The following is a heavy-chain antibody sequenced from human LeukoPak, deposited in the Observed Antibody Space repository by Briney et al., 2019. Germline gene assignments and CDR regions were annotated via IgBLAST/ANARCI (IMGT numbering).Heavy chain of an antibody. CDR2: INPNSGGT. J-gene: IGHJ5*02. CDR1: GYTFTGYY. D-gene: IGHD6-13*01. Sequence: APVKVSCKASGYTFTGYYMHWVRQAPGQGLEWMGWINPNSGGTNYAQKFQGRVTMTRDTSISTAYMELSRLRSDDTAVYYCARGRRPIAAAGTGNWFDPWGQGTLVTVSS. CDR3: ARGRRPIAAAGTGNWFDP. V-gene: IGHV1-2*02.